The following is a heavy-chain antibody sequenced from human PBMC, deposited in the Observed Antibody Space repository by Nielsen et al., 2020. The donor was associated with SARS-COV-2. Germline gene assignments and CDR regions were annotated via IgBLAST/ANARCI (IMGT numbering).Heavy chain of an antibody. CDR3: ARNMGVQLWLKALDV. Sequence: GESLKISCAASGFTFSSYSMNWVRQAPGKGLEWVSSISSSSSYIYYADSVKGRFTISRDNAKNSLYLQMNSLRAEDTAVYYCARNMGVQLWLKALDVWGQGTLVTVSS. CDR2: ISSSSSYI. CDR1: GFTFSSYS. D-gene: IGHD5-18*01. J-gene: IGHJ4*02. V-gene: IGHV3-21*01.